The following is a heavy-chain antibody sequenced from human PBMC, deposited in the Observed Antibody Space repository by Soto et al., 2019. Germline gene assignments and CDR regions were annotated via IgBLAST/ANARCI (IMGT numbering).Heavy chain of an antibody. CDR1: GGTFSSYA. J-gene: IGHJ4*02. Sequence: ASVKVSCKASGGTFSSYAISWVRQAPGQGLEWMGGIIPIFGTANYAQKFQGRVTITADESTSTAYMELSSLRSEDTAVYYCARSNKPLLAATPWGIDYWGQGTLVTVSS. CDR3: ARSNKPLLAATPWGIDY. CDR2: IIPIFGTA. V-gene: IGHV1-69*13. D-gene: IGHD2-15*01.